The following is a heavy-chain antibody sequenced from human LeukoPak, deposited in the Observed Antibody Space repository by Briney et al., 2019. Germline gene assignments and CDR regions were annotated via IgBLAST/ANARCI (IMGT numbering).Heavy chain of an antibody. D-gene: IGHD6-19*01. V-gene: IGHV2-70*04. CDR3: ARIRVDTSGWYEDY. J-gene: IGHJ4*02. CDR2: IDWDDDK. Sequence: SGPTLVNPTQTLTLTCTFSGFSLSTSGMRVSWIRQPPGKALEWLARIDWDDDKYYSTSLMTRLTISKDTSKNQVVLTMTNMDPVDTATYYCARIRVDTSGWYEDYWGQGTLVTVSS. CDR1: GFSLSTSGMR.